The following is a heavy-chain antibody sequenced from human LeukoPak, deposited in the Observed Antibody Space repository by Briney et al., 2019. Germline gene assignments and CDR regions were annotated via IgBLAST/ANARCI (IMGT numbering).Heavy chain of an antibody. J-gene: IGHJ5*02. CDR3: ARDQCNGGRCYPGWFDT. D-gene: IGHD2-15*01. CDR2: INHSGST. CDR1: GGSFSGYY. Sequence: SETLSLTCAVYGGSFSGYYWSWIRQPPGKGLEWIGEINHSGSTNYNPSLKSRVTISVDTSKNQFSLKLSSVTAADTAVYYCARDQCNGGRCYPGWFDTWGQGTLVTVSS. V-gene: IGHV4-34*01.